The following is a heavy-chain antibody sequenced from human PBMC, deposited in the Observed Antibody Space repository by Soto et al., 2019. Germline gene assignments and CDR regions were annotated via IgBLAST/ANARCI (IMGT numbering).Heavy chain of an antibody. CDR2: IWYDGSDK. D-gene: IGHD3-16*01. V-gene: IGHV3-33*01. CDR1: GFTSSGFG. CDR3: AFGNLSYYFDY. Sequence: GGSLRLSCAASGFTSSGFGMHWVRQAPGKGLEWVAIIWYDGSDKYYADSVKGRFTISRDNSKNTLYLQMNSLRAEDTAVYHCAFGNLSYYFDYWGQGTPVTVSS. J-gene: IGHJ4*02.